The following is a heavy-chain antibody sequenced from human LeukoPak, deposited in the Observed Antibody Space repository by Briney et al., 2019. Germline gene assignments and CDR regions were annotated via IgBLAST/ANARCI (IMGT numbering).Heavy chain of an antibody. CDR3: ARAVVGTSCYGY. Sequence: GGSLRLSCAASGFTFSDYYMSWIRQAPGKGLEWVSFISTSFSYTYYADSVKGRFTISRDNSKNTLYLQMNSLTAEDTAVYYCARAVVGTSCYGYWGQGTLVTVSS. CDR1: GFTFSDYY. V-gene: IGHV3-11*06. J-gene: IGHJ4*03. CDR2: ISTSFSYT. D-gene: IGHD6-19*01.